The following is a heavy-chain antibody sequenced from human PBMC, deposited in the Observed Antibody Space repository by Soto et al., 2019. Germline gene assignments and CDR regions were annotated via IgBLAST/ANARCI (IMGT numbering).Heavy chain of an antibody. D-gene: IGHD4-17*01. V-gene: IGHV1-69*02. Sequence: QVQLVQSGAEVKKPGSSVKVSCKASGGTFSSYTISWVRQAPGQGLEWMGRIIPILGIANYAQKFQGRVTITADKSTSTAYMELSSLRSEHTAVYYCARGPTVVDAFDIWGQGTMVTVSS. CDR1: GGTFSSYT. J-gene: IGHJ3*02. CDR2: IIPILGIA. CDR3: ARGPTVVDAFDI.